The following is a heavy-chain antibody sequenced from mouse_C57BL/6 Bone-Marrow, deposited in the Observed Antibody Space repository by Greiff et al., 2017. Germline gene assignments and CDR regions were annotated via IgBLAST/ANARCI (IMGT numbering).Heavy chain of an antibody. V-gene: IGHV1-15*01. CDR2: IDPETGGT. CDR3: SFHGSSLFDY. CDR1: GYTFTDYE. J-gene: IGHJ2*01. Sequence: QVQLKESGAELVRPGASVTLSCKASGYTFTDYEMHWVKQTPVHGLEWIGAIDPETGGTAYNQKFKGKAILTADKSSSTAYMELRSLTSEDSAVYYCSFHGSSLFDYWGQGTTLTVSS. D-gene: IGHD1-1*01.